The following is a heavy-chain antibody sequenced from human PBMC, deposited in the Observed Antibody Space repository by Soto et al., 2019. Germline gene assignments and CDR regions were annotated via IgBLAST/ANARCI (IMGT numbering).Heavy chain of an antibody. J-gene: IGHJ1*01. V-gene: IGHV3-9*01. CDR2: ITWDGADV. Sequence: DVQLVESGGGLVQPGGSLRLSCAASGFTFHDYVMLWVRQAPGKGLEWVSAITWDGADVNYADSVKGRFTISRDNAKNSLYLQMSSLRPEDTALYYCAKGRTRPATIPKFLQIWGQGTLVTVYS. CDR1: GFTFHDYV. D-gene: IGHD1-1*01. CDR3: AKGRTRPATIPKFLQI.